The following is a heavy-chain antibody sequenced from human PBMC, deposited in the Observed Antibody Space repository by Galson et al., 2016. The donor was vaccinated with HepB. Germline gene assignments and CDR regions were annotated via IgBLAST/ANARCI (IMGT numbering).Heavy chain of an antibody. J-gene: IGHJ2*01. V-gene: IGHV3-9*01. D-gene: IGHD3/OR15-3a*01. CDR1: GFTFDDYA. CDR2: VNWNSNTI. CDR3: AKATLLNNSPRGWDFGL. Sequence: SLRLSCAASGFTFDDYALHWIRQGPGKGLEWVSGVNWNSNTIDYADSVKGRFTVSRDNARTSVFLQMNSPRAGDTALYYRAKATLLNNSPRGWDFGLGGRGHLGT.